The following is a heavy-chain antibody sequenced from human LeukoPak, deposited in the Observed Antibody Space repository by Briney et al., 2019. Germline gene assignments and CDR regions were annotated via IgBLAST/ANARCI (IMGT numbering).Heavy chain of an antibody. CDR2: IYYSGST. Sequence: PSETLSLTCTVSSGSVNSYYWSWIRQPPGKGLEWIGYIYYSGSTNYNPSLKSRVTISVDTSKNQFSLKLSSVTAADTAVYYCARVPAAPRLYMDVWGQGPRSSSP. J-gene: IGHJ6*02. D-gene: IGHD2-2*01. CDR3: ARVPAAPRLYMDV. CDR1: SGSVNSYY. V-gene: IGHV4-59*02.